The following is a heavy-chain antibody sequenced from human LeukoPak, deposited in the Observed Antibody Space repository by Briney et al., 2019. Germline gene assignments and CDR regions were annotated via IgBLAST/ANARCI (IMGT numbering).Heavy chain of an antibody. J-gene: IGHJ4*02. D-gene: IGHD1-1*01. V-gene: IGHV4-4*08. CDR2: ISSSGST. CDR3: ARLIYNTYTNNWRFDY. CDR1: GGSISSYY. Sequence: SETLSLTCAVSGGSISSYYWSWIRQPPGKGLECIGYISSSGSTNYSPSLESRVTISKDMSKNQFSLKLSSVTAADTALYYCARLIYNTYTNNWRFDYWGQGTLVTVSS.